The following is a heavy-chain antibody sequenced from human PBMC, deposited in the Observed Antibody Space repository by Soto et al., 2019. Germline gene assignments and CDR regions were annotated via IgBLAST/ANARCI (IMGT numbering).Heavy chain of an antibody. V-gene: IGHV4-4*02. CDR1: GGTIRSPDW. D-gene: IGHD6-19*01. CDR3: ARGRGRYSSGWSWFDP. CDR2: IFQSGST. J-gene: IGHJ5*02. Sequence: SETLSLTCGVSGGTIRSPDWWTWVRQPPGKGLEWIGEIFQSGSTNYTPSLESRVTISVDKSKNQFSLTLASVTAADTAVYFCARGRGRYSSGWSWFDPWGQGILVTVSS.